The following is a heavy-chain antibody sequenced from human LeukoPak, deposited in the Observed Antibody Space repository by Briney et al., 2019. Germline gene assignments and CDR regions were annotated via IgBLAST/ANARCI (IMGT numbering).Heavy chain of an antibody. Sequence: SETLSFTCSGSGGSISCYYWGWIRQPPGKGLEWIGYIYYSGSTNYHPSLKSRVTISVDTFKNQFSLKLSSVTAADTAVYYCARAVGATVRYYYYMDVWGKGNTVTVSS. J-gene: IGHJ6*03. CDR1: GGSISCYY. D-gene: IGHD1-26*01. CDR2: IYYSGST. V-gene: IGHV4-59*01. CDR3: ARAVGATVRYYYYMDV.